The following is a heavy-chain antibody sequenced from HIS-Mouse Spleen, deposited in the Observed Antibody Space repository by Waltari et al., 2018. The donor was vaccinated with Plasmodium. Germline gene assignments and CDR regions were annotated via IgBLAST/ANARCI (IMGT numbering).Heavy chain of an antibody. D-gene: IGHD3-3*01. Sequence: QVQLQQWGAGLLKPSETLSLTCAVYGGSFSGYYWSWNRQPPGKGLEWIGEINHSGSTNYYPSLKSRVTISVDTSKNQFSLKLSSVTAADTAVYYCARVTSSGVYWYFDLWGRGTLVTVSS. V-gene: IGHV4-34*01. CDR3: ARVTSSGVYWYFDL. CDR2: INHSGST. CDR1: GGSFSGYY. J-gene: IGHJ2*01.